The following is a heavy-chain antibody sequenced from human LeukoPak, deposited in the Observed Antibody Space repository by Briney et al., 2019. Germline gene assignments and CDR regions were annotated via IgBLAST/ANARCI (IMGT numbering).Heavy chain of an antibody. V-gene: IGHV1-18*01. CDR1: GYTFTSYG. J-gene: IGHJ4*02. D-gene: IGHD3-16*02. Sequence: ASVKVSCKASGYTFTSYGISWVRQAPGQGLEWMGWISAYNGNTNYAQKLQGRVTMTTDKSTSTAYMELRSLRSDDTAVYYCARDSYYDYVWGSYRYDYWGQGTLSPSPQ. CDR3: ARDSYYDYVWGSYRYDY. CDR2: ISAYNGNT.